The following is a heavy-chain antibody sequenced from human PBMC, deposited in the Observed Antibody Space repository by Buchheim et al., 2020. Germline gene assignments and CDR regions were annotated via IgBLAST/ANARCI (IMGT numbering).Heavy chain of an antibody. J-gene: IGHJ4*02. CDR3: ARDQGGLTYAYDY. CDR1: GASINTAKINW. V-gene: IGHV4-4*02. CDR2: IYRTGMS. Sequence: QVHLQESGPGLVEPSGTLSLTCTVSGASINTAKINWWSWIRQTPGKGLEWIGEIYRTGMSNYNTSLKSRVAISVDKSKNQLSLSLTSVTAADTGTYYCARDQGGLTYAYDYWGQGALVTVSS. D-gene: IGHD3-16*01.